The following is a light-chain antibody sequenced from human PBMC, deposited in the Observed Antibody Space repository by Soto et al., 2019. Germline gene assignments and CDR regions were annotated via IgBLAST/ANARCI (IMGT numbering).Light chain of an antibody. CDR2: DVS. CDR1: SSDVGGYNY. J-gene: IGLJ1*01. V-gene: IGLV2-14*01. Sequence: QSALTQPASVSGSPGQSITISCTGTSSDVGGYNYVSWYQQHPGKAPKFIIYDVSNRPSGVSNRFSGSKSGNTASLTISGLQAEDGADYFCSSYTTSNTRQKGFGTGTKVTVL. CDR3: SSYTTSNTRQKG.